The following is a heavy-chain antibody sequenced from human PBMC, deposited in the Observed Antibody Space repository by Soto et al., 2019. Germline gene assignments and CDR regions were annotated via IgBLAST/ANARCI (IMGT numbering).Heavy chain of an antibody. V-gene: IGHV4-38-2*02. CDR2: ISHTGTT. CDR3: ARVTMVIRDSDHFGVDV. Sequence: TLSLTCLVSGFPISSPYSWGWIRQPPGKGLEWIGSISHTGTTSYSPSLTSRVSISVDTSKNQVSLKLTSVTAADTAVYFCARVTMVIRDSDHFGVDVWGHGTTVIVSS. J-gene: IGHJ6*02. CDR1: GFPISSPYS. D-gene: IGHD4-17*01.